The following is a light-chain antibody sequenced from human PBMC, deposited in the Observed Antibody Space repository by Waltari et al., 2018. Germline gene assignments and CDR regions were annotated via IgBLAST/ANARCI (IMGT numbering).Light chain of an antibody. V-gene: IGKV2-30*02. CDR3: MQGSHWPRT. J-gene: IGKJ2*01. Sequence: DVVLTQSPLFLPVTLGQPASMSCRSSQSPLHSDGNTYLNWFHKRPGRSPRRLMYKISRRESGVPDRFSGSGSGTDFTLKINRVEAEDVGVYYCMQGSHWPRTFGQGTKLEI. CDR2: KIS. CDR1: QSPLHSDGNTY.